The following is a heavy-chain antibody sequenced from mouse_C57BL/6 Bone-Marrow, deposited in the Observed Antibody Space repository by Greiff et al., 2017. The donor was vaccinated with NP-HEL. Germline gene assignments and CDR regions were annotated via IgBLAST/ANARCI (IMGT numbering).Heavy chain of an antibody. V-gene: IGHV5-17*01. J-gene: IGHJ1*03. CDR2: ISSGSSTI. CDR3: ARQGSNPWYFDV. D-gene: IGHD2-5*01. CDR1: GFTFSDYG. Sequence: EVKLVESGGGLVKPGGSLKLSCAASGFTFSDYGMHWVRQAPEKGLEWVAYISSGSSTIYYADTVKGRFTISRDNAKNTLFLQMTSLRSEDTAMYYCARQGSNPWYFDVWGTGATVTVSS.